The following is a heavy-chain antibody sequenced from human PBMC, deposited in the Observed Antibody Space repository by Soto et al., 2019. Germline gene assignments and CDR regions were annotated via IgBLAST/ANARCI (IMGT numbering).Heavy chain of an antibody. CDR3: ALALEWSGPFDAFDI. D-gene: IGHD3-3*01. CDR1: GYTFTYRY. Sequence: ASVKVSCKASGYTFTYRYLHWVRQAPGQALEWMGWITPFNGNTNYAQKFQDRVTITRDRSMSTAYMELSSLRSEDTAMYYCALALEWSGPFDAFDIWGQGTMVTVSS. V-gene: IGHV1-45*02. CDR2: ITPFNGNT. J-gene: IGHJ3*02.